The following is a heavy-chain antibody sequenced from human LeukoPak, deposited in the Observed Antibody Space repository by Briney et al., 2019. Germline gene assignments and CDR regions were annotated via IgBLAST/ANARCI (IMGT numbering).Heavy chain of an antibody. J-gene: IGHJ4*02. CDR1: GDSVSNNHAA. V-gene: IGHV6-1*01. CDR2: TYYRSKWHS. Sequence: PSQTLSLTCAISGDSVSNNHAAWNWIRRSPSGGLEWLGRTYYRSKWHSDYAVSLKSRITINPDTSKNLFSLQLGSVTPEDTAVYYCARVTELGGGFNYWGQGTLVIVSS. D-gene: IGHD3-16*01. CDR3: ARVTELGGGFNY.